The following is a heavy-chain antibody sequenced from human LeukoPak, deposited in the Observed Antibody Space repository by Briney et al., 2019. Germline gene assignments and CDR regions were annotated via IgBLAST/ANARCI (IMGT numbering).Heavy chain of an antibody. J-gene: IGHJ5*02. Sequence: GGSLSLSCAASGFSFISYAMSWVRQAPGKGLEWVSGISGSGGSTYYADSVKGRFTISRDNSKNTLYVQMNSLRAEDTAVYYCAKARGFCSGGSCCNPFDPWGQGTLVTVST. V-gene: IGHV3-23*01. CDR2: ISGSGGST. CDR1: GFSFISYA. D-gene: IGHD2-15*01. CDR3: AKARGFCSGGSCCNPFDP.